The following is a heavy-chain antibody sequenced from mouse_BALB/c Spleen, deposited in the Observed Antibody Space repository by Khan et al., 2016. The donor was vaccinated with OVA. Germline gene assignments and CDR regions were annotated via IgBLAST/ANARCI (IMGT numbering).Heavy chain of an antibody. CDR1: GYTFTSYT. V-gene: IGHV1-4*01. CDR3: ARTHER. CDR2: INPSSGYT. J-gene: IGHJ2*01. Sequence: VKLLESGAELARPGASVKMSCKASGYTFTSYTMHWVQQRPGQGLEWLGYINPSSGYTNYNQKLKNKATLTADKSYSTAYMQLSSLTSDDSAVYYCARTHERWGQGTTLTVSS.